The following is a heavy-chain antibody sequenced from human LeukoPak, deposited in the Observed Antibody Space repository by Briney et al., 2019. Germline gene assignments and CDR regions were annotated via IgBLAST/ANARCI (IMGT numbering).Heavy chain of an antibody. CDR3: AMERISLGSGFDP. CDR1: GGSISSGGYS. V-gene: IGHV4-30-2*01. Sequence: KSSETLSLTCAVSGGSISSGGYSWSWIRQPPGKGLEWIGYIYHSGSTYYNPSLKSRVTISVDTSKNQFSLKLSSVTAADTAVYYCAMERISLGSGFDPWGQGTLVTVSS. D-gene: IGHD1-1*01. J-gene: IGHJ5*02. CDR2: IYHSGST.